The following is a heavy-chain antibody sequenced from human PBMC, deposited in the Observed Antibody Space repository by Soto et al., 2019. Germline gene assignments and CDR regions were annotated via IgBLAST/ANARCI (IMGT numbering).Heavy chain of an antibody. CDR3: AFSRYVESSGLFYY. J-gene: IGHJ4*02. CDR2: IYYSGST. D-gene: IGHD3-22*01. CDR1: GGSLSSGAYY. V-gene: IGHV4-31*03. Sequence: PSETLSLTCTVSGGSLSSGAYYWSWIRQHPGKGLEWIGYIYYSGSTYYNPSLESRVTLSVDTSTKQFSLKVSSVTAADTAVYYFAFSRYVESSGLFYYCGRRTLVTVSS.